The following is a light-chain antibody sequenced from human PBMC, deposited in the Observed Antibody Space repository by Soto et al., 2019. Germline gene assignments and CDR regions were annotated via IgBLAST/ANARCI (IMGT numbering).Light chain of an antibody. V-gene: IGKV1-27*01. Sequence: DILMTQSPSSLSASVGDRVTISYRASQAISNYLAWYQQRPGKVPKLLIYATSSLQSGVPSRFSGSGSGTDFTLTISSLQPEDVATYYCQRYNSAPLTFGGGTKVEI. J-gene: IGKJ4*01. CDR3: QRYNSAPLT. CDR2: ATS. CDR1: QAISNY.